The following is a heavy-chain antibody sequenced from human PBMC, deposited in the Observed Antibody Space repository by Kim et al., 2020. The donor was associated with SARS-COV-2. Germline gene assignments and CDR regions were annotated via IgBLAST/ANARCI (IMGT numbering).Heavy chain of an antibody. Sequence: ASVKVSCKASGYTFTGYYMHWVRQAPGQGLEWMGWINPNSGGTNYAQKFQGRVTMTRDTSISTAYMELSRLRSDDTAVYYCARDFFVGNYYGSGSYYNRRYYYGMDVWGQGTTVTVSS. CDR3: ARDFFVGNYYGSGSYYNRRYYYGMDV. V-gene: IGHV1-2*02. D-gene: IGHD3-10*01. CDR1: GYTFTGYY. CDR2: INPNSGGT. J-gene: IGHJ6*02.